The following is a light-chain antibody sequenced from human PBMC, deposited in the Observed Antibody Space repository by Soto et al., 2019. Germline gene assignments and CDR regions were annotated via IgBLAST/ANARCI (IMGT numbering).Light chain of an antibody. V-gene: IGLV2-14*01. CDR1: SSDVGGYNY. CDR2: EVT. Sequence: QSALTQPASVSGSPGQSITISCTGTSSDVGGYNYVSWYQQHPGKAPKLMIYEVTNRPSGVSNRFPGSKSGNTASLTISGLQAEDEADYYCSSSSDTCSSTYVVFGGGTKLTVL. J-gene: IGLJ2*01. CDR3: SSSSDTCSSTYVV.